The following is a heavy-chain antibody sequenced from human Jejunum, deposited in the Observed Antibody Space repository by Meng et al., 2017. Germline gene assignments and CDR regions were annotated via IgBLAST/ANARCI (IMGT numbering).Heavy chain of an antibody. CDR1: WFSRSTSGVG. CDR2: IYWDDDK. CDR3: AHRLAYSTNYNVGWFDP. Sequence: QITLKESGPTLVKPTQTLTLTCTFSWFSRSTSGVGVGWLRQPPGKALECLALIYWDDDKRYTPSLKNRLTITKDTSKNQVVLTMTNMDPVDTATYYCAHRLAYSTNYNVGWFDPWGQGTLVTVSS. V-gene: IGHV2-5*02. D-gene: IGHD6-13*01. J-gene: IGHJ5*02.